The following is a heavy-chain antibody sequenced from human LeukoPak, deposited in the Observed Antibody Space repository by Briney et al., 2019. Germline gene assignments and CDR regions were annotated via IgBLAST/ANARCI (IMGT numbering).Heavy chain of an antibody. Sequence: GGSLRLSCAASGFTFSDYFMTWIRQAPGKGLEWISYISRSGSTIFYADSVKGRFTISRDNDNNALYLQMDSLRAEDTAVYYCARDVGHSGYDPIKYWGQGALVTVSS. CDR1: GFTFSDYF. CDR3: ARDVGHSGYDPIKY. J-gene: IGHJ4*02. D-gene: IGHD5-12*01. V-gene: IGHV3-11*01. CDR2: ISRSGSTI.